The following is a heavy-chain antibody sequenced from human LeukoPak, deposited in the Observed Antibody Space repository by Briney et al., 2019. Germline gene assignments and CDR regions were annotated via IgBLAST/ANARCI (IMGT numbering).Heavy chain of an antibody. CDR1: GGSISSGSYY. D-gene: IGHD3-16*01. V-gene: IGHV4-39*07. CDR3: ARVKDPGGYYYYYYMDV. Sequence: SETLSLTCTVSGGSISSGSYYWSWIRQPPGKGLEWIGEINHSGGTKYNPSLKSRVTISVDTSKNQFSLKLSSVTAADTAMYYCARVKDPGGYYYYYYMDVWGKGTTVTVSS. J-gene: IGHJ6*03. CDR2: INHSGGT.